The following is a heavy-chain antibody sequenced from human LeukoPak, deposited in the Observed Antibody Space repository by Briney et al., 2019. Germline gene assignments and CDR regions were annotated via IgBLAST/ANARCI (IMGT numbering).Heavy chain of an antibody. CDR2: ISSSSSYI. V-gene: IGHV3-21*01. D-gene: IGHD5-12*01. Sequence: GGSLRLSCAASGFTFTSYTMNWVRQAPGKGLEGVSSISSSSSYIYYADSVKGRFTISRDNANNSLYLQMNSLRAEDTAVYYCARVASGYGANYFDYWGQGTLVTVSS. J-gene: IGHJ4*02. CDR3: ARVASGYGANYFDY. CDR1: GFTFTSYT.